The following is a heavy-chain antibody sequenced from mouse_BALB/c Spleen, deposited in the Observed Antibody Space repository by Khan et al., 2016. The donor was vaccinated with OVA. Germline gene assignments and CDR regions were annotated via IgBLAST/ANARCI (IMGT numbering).Heavy chain of an antibody. CDR3: ARRGLRWDFDY. V-gene: IGHV1-7*01. CDR2: IHHSTGYT. J-gene: IGHJ2*01. D-gene: IGHD1-1*01. CDR1: GYTFINYW. Sequence: LEESGAELAKPGASVKMSCKASGYTFINYWILWIKQRPGQGLEWFGYIHHSTGYTEYNQNFKDKATFTADKSSSTAYMQLSSLTSEDSTVYYCARRGLRWDFDYWGQGTTLTVSS.